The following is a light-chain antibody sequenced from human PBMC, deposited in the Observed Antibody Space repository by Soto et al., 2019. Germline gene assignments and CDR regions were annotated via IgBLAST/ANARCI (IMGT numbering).Light chain of an antibody. CDR1: SSDVGGYNY. Sequence: QSALTQPPSASGSPGQSVTISCTGTSSDVGGYNYVSWYQQHPGKAPKLMISEVNKRPSGVPDRFSGSKSGNTASLTVSGLQAEDEADYYCSSYAGSNTYVVFGRGTKVTVL. CDR3: SSYAGSNTYVV. J-gene: IGLJ2*01. CDR2: EVN. V-gene: IGLV2-8*01.